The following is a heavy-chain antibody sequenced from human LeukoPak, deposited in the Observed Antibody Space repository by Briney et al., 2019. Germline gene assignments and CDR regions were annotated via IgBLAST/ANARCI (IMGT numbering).Heavy chain of an antibody. CDR3: ASGGKYCTGGACYGD. D-gene: IGHD2-8*02. V-gene: IGHV3-53*01. CDR1: GFIVIDDY. CDR2: IYSGGAT. Sequence: GGSLTLSCAASGFIVIDDYISWVRQTPGKGLEWVSVIYSGGATFYADSVKGRFTISRDNSKNTVHLQMNSLRAEDTAVYYCASGGKYCTGGACYGDWGQGTLVTVSS. J-gene: IGHJ4*02.